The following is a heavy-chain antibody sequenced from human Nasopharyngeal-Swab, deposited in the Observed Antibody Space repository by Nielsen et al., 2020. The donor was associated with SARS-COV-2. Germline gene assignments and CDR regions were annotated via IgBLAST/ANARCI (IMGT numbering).Heavy chain of an antibody. Sequence: SVKVSCKASGGTFNTHAINWVRQATGQGLEWMGRINPILGIADNAQKFQDRVTITVDKSTSTAYMELRSLTSEDTAVYYCARIHFVVGRGYFTGLDVWGQGTSVTVSS. V-gene: IGHV1-69*04. D-gene: IGHD2-21*01. CDR2: INPILGIA. CDR3: ARIHFVVGRGYFTGLDV. CDR1: GGTFNTHA. J-gene: IGHJ6*02.